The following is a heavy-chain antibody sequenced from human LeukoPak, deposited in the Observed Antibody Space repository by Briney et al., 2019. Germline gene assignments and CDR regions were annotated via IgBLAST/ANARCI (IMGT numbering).Heavy chain of an antibody. CDR2: IYHSGST. V-gene: IGHV4-59*12. CDR1: GGSISSYY. D-gene: IGHD2-2*01. J-gene: IGHJ4*02. Sequence: PSETLSLTCTVSGGSISSYYWSWIRQPPGKGLEWIGYIYHSGSTNYNPSLKSRVTISVDTSKNQFSLKLSSVTAADTAVYYCAREVVPAATMGSFDIWGQGTLVTVSS. CDR3: AREVVPAATMGSFDI.